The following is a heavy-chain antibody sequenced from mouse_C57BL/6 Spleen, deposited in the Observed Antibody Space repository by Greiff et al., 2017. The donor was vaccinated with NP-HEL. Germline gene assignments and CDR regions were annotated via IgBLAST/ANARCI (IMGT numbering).Heavy chain of an antibody. J-gene: IGHJ2*01. CDR2: IDPGDGDT. D-gene: IGHD1-1*01. V-gene: IGHV1-62-3*01. CDR1: GYTFTSYW. CDR3: ARSPITTVVPYFDY. Sequence: QVQLKQPGAELVKPGASVKLSCKASGYTFTSYWMHWVKQRPGRGLEWIGRIDPGDGDTNYNGKFKGKATLTADKSSSTAYMQLSSLTSEDSAVYFCARSPITTVVPYFDYWGQGTTLTVSS.